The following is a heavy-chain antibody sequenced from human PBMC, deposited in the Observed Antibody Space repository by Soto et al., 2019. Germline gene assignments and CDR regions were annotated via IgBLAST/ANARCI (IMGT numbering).Heavy chain of an antibody. CDR2: IWYDGSNK. V-gene: IGHV3-33*01. J-gene: IGHJ6*02. CDR1: GSTFSSYG. D-gene: IGHD6-6*01. CDR3: ARTIAARPVYYYYGMDV. Sequence: QVQLVESGGGVVQPGRSLRLSCAASGSTFSSYGMHWVRQAPGKGLEWVAVIWYDGSNKYYADSVKGRFTISRDNSKNTLYLQMNSLRAEDTAVYYCARTIAARPVYYYYGMDVWGQGTTVTVSS.